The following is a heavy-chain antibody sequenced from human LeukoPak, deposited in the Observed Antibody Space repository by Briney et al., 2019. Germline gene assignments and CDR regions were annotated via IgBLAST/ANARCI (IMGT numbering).Heavy chain of an antibody. CDR1: GYTFTSYG. J-gene: IGHJ4*02. V-gene: IGHV1-18*01. D-gene: IGHD6-19*01. Sequence: ASLKVSCKASGYTFTSYGISWVRQAPGQGLEWMGWISAYNGNTNYAQKLQGRVTMTTDTSTSTAYMELRSLRSDDTAVYYCARDRIAVAGTTSDYWGQGTLVTVSS. CDR2: ISAYNGNT. CDR3: ARDRIAVAGTTSDY.